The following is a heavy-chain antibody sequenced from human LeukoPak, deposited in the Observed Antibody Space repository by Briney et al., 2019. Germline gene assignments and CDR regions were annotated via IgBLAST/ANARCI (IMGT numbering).Heavy chain of an antibody. CDR1: GFTFSHYG. CDR3: ARGWYYDILAGPQGADF. V-gene: IGHV3-33*01. CDR2: IWYDGADK. J-gene: IGHJ4*02. D-gene: IGHD3-9*01. Sequence: GGSLGLSCAASGFTFSHYGMHWVRQAPGKGLESVAVIWYDGADKYYADSVKGRFTISRDDAKHTVYLQMNTLRAEDTAVYYCARGWYYDILAGPQGADFWGRGTLVTVSS.